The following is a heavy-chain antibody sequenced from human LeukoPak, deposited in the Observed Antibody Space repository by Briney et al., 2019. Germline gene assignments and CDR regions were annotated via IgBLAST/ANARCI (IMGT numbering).Heavy chain of an antibody. CDR1: GGSISSGSYY. CDR3: ARDPNSSGYPNAFDI. CDR2: IYYSGST. Sequence: SQTLSLTCTVSGGSISSGSYYWSWIRQPAGKGLEWIGYIYYSGSTNYNPSLKSRVTISVDTSKNQFTLKLSSVTAADTAVYYCARDPNSSGYPNAFDIWGQGTMVTVSS. D-gene: IGHD3-22*01. J-gene: IGHJ3*02. V-gene: IGHV4-61*10.